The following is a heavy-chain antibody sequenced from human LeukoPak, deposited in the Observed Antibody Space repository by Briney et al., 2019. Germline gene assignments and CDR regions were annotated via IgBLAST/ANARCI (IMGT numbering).Heavy chain of an antibody. CDR1: GGTFSSYA. D-gene: IGHD3-10*01. CDR2: FDPGAGEI. Sequence: GASVKVSCKASGGTFSSYAISWVRQAPGKGLEWMGGFDPGAGEILYAQQFQGRVTMTEDTSTDTAYMELTSLRSEDSGVYFCAAGGIYSLLDYWGQGTLVTVSS. V-gene: IGHV1-24*01. J-gene: IGHJ4*02. CDR3: AAGGIYSLLDY.